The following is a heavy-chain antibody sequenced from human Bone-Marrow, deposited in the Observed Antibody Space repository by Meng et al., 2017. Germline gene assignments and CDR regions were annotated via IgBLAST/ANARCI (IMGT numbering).Heavy chain of an antibody. J-gene: IGHJ4*02. Sequence: QMLPTQWGAGLLKPSETVTLTCVVSGGSISNYAWSGIGPPPGKGLEWIGEIDQSGSPNYNPSLESRATISVATSQNNLSLKLSSVTAADSAVYYCARGPTTMAHDFDYWGQGTLVTVSS. V-gene: IGHV4-34*01. D-gene: IGHD4-11*01. CDR1: GGSISNYA. CDR2: IDQSGSP. CDR3: ARGPTTMAHDFDY.